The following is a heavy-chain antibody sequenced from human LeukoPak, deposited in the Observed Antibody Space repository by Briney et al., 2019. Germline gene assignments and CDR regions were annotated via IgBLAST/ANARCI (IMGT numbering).Heavy chain of an antibody. CDR2: ISYDGSNK. Sequence: SGGSLRLSCAASGFTFSTYGMHWVRQAPGKGLEWVAVISYDGSNKYYADSVKGRLTISRDNSKSTLYLQMNSLRAEDTAVYYCAKEAYRYDYCDYWGQGTLVTVSS. J-gene: IGHJ4*02. V-gene: IGHV3-30*18. CDR1: GFTFSTYG. CDR3: AKEAYRYDYCDY. D-gene: IGHD5-18*01.